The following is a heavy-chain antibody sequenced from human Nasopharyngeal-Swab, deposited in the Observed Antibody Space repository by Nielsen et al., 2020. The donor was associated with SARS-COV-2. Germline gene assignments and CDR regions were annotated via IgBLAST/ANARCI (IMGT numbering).Heavy chain of an antibody. CDR2: IYYSGST. J-gene: IGHJ4*02. Sequence: WIRQPPGKGLEWIGYIYYSGSTNYNPSLKSRVTISVDTSKNQFSLKLSSVTAADTAVYYCARHGEGDYDRLRMGGFDYWGQGTLVTVSS. V-gene: IGHV4-61*07. CDR3: ARHGEGDYDRLRMGGFDY. D-gene: IGHD4-17*01.